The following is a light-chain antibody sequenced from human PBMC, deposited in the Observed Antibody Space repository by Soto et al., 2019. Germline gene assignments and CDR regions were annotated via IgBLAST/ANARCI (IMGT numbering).Light chain of an antibody. J-gene: IGKJ3*01. V-gene: IGKV4-1*01. CDR3: HQFYSIPIT. Sequence: DIVMTQSPDSLAVSLGEGATINCKSSQSVLCTSNNKNHLAWYQQKPGQPPKLLIYWASTRESGVPDRFSGSGSGTDFTLTISSLQAEDVAVYYCHQFYSIPITFGPGTKVDIK. CDR2: WAS. CDR1: QSVLCTSNNKNH.